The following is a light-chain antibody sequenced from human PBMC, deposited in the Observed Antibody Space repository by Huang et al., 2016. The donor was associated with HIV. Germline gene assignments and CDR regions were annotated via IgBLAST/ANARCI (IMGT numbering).Light chain of an antibody. J-gene: IGKJ4*01. Sequence: AIQLTQSPSFLSASVGDRVTITCRASQDITDALAWYQQKPGKPPKVLIYDASSLESGVPSRFSGSGPGADFTLTISSLQPEDFATYYCQQFKNYPLTFGGGTKVEVK. CDR1: QDITDA. V-gene: IGKV1D-13*01. CDR3: QQFKNYPLT. CDR2: DAS.